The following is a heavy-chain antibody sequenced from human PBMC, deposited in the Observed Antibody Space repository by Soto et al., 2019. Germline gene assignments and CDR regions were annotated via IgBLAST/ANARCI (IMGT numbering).Heavy chain of an antibody. CDR2: INWDGDFL. V-gene: IGHV3-9*01. J-gene: IGHJ4*02. Sequence: EVQLVESGGGLVQPGRSLRLSCAASGITFDDFAMHWVRQAPGKGLEWVSGINWDGDFLDYADSVKGRLTISRDKAKNSLYLQMSSLRREDTALYFCALGSSSSLYSLNYWGQGTLVNGSS. D-gene: IGHD6-6*01. CDR3: ALGSSSSLYSLNY. CDR1: GITFDDFA.